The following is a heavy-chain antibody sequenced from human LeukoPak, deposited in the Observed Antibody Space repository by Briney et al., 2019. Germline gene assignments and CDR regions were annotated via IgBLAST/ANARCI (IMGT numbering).Heavy chain of an antibody. CDR1: GFTFSSYG. CDR3: ARTPEPDSLVQFDY. V-gene: IGHV3-48*04. Sequence: GGSLRLSCAASGFTFSSYGMHWVRQAPGKGLEWVSYISSSGSTIYYADSVKGRFTISRDNAKNSLCLQMNSLRAEDTAVYYCARTPEPDSLVQFDYWGQGTLVTVSS. D-gene: IGHD3-22*01. CDR2: ISSSGSTI. J-gene: IGHJ4*02.